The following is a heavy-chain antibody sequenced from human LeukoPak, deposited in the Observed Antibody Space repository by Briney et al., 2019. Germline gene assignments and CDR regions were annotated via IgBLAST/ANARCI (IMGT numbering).Heavy chain of an antibody. Sequence: LGESLKISCKGSGYSFTSYWIGWVRQMSGKGLEWIGIIDPSDSDITYSPSFQGRVTISADKSIGTAYLQWSSLEASDTAMYYCAGLSVLVPCSTTICPPGSIIYWGQGTLVTVSS. V-gene: IGHV5-51*01. J-gene: IGHJ4*02. D-gene: IGHD2-2*01. CDR1: GYSFTSYW. CDR2: IDPSDSDI. CDR3: AGLSVLVPCSTTICPPGSIIY.